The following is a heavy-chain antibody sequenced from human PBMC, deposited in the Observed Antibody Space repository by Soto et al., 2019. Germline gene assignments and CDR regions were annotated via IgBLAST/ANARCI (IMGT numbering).Heavy chain of an antibody. J-gene: IGHJ5*01. CDR1: GFSFSTTGVG. V-gene: IGHV2-5*01. CDR2: IYWNDDR. Sequence: SGPTLVNPTQTLTLTCTFSGFSFSTTGVGVGWIRQPPGKALEWLALIYWNDDRRYSPSLKSRLTITKDTSKNQVFLTMTNMDPVDTATYYCVSGSFPNWFDSWGQGTRVTVSS. D-gene: IGHD3-10*01. CDR3: VSGSFPNWFDS.